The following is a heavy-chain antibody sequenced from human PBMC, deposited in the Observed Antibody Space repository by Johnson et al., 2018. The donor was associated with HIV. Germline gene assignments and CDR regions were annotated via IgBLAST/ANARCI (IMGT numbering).Heavy chain of an antibody. CDR3: AKVWDVVVTADDAFDI. D-gene: IGHD2-21*02. CDR1: GLRFSDYG. J-gene: IGHJ3*02. Sequence: VQLVESGGGGIQPGRSLRLSCAASGLRFSDYGMHWVRQAPGKGLEWVAVISYDGNNKYYADSVKGRFTIPRANSKNTIYLQMNSLRAEVMAVYYCAKVWDVVVTADDAFDIWGQGTMVTVSS. CDR2: ISYDGNNK. V-gene: IGHV3-30*18.